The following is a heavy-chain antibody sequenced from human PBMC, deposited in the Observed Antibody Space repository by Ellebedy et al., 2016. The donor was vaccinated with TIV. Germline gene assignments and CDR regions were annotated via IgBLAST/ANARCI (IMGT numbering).Heavy chain of an antibody. CDR3: ARDIVVVPTARRPYYYSGMDV. CDR1: GFTFSNYG. D-gene: IGHD2-2*01. J-gene: IGHJ6*02. Sequence: GGSLRLSCAASGFTFSNYGMHWVRQAPGKGLEWVSSITSSSSYIYYADSVKGRFTISRDNAKNSLYLQMNSLRAEDTAVYYCARDIVVVPTARRPYYYSGMDVWGQGTTVTVSS. CDR2: ITSSSSYI. V-gene: IGHV3-21*01.